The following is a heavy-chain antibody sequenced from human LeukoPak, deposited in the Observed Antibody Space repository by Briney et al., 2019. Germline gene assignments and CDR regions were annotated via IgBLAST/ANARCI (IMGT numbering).Heavy chain of an antibody. CDR2: INQSGST. J-gene: IGHJ4*02. V-gene: IGHV4-34*01. Sequence: SETLSLTCAVYGGSFSGYYWSWIRQPPGKGLEWTGEINQSGSTIYNPSLKSRVAISVDKSENHISLKLTSVTAADTAVYYCAREGGPYRPLDYSGQGTLVTVAS. CDR1: GGSFSGYY. CDR3: AREGGPYRPLDY.